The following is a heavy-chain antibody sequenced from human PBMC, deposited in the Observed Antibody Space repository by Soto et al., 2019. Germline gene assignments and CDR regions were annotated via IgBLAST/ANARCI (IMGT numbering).Heavy chain of an antibody. CDR2: IYPGDSDT. J-gene: IGHJ6*03. Sequence: GESLKISCKGSGYSFTSYWIGWVRQMPGKGLEWMGIIYPGDSDTRYSPSFQGQVTISADKSISTAYLQWSSLKASDTAMYYCATHQDSSGAYYYYMDVWGKGTTVTVSS. CDR1: GYSFTSYW. CDR3: ATHQDSSGAYYYYMDV. D-gene: IGHD6-25*01. V-gene: IGHV5-51*01.